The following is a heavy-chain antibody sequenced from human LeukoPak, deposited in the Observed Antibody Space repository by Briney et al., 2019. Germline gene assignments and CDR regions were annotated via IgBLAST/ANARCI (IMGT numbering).Heavy chain of an antibody. Sequence: GGSLRLSCAASRFTFSSYSMNWVRQAPGKGLEWVSYIGSSTIYYADSVKGRFTISRDNAKNSLYLQMNSLRAEDTAVYYCARDHHRRLYDSQARDTFDIWGQGTMVTVSS. CDR3: ARDHHRRLYDSQARDTFDI. D-gene: IGHD3-22*01. CDR1: RFTFSSYS. J-gene: IGHJ3*02. V-gene: IGHV3-48*01. CDR2: IGSSTI.